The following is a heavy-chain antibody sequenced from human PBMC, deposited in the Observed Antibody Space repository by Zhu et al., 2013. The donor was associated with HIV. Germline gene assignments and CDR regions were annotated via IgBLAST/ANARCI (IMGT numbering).Heavy chain of an antibody. CDR2: MNPNSGNT. V-gene: IGHV1-8*01. D-gene: IGHD6-13*01. Sequence: QVQLVQSGAEVKKPGASVKVSCKASGYTFTSYDINWVRQATGQGLEWMGWMNPNSGNTGYAQKFQGRVTMTRNTSISTAYMELSSLRSEDTAVYYCARGSVIAAAGSYYYYGMDVWGQGTTVTVSS. CDR1: GYTFTSYD. J-gene: IGHJ6*02. CDR3: ARGSVIAAAGSYYYYGMDV.